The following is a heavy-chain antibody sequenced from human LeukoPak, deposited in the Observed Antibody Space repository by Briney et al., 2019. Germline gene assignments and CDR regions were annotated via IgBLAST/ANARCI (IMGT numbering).Heavy chain of an antibody. J-gene: IGHJ3*02. CDR1: GDSINNNNYY. CDR3: ARITDRTIFGEIMHGFDI. D-gene: IGHD3-3*01. CDR2: IYYNGRT. Sequence: PSETMSLTCTVSGDSINNNNYYWGWIRQPPGKGLEWIGNIYYNGRTYYSPSLKSRGTISVDTSNNQFSLKLSSVTAADTAVYYCARITDRTIFGEIMHGFDIWGQGTPVTVSS. V-gene: IGHV4-39*01.